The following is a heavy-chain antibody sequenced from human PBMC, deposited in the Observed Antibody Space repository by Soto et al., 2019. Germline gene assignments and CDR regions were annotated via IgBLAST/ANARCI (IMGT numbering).Heavy chain of an antibody. CDR1: GFRFSDYG. CDR2: ITKTGRST. J-gene: IGHJ3*02. Sequence: EVQLLESGGGLVQPGGSLRISCATSGFRFSDYGINWVRQAPGKGLEWVSGITKTGRSTFLADSVRGRFTISRDNLNNIVYMQMNSLRADDTALYYCTKYADVYDFAFESGGQGTMVTVSS. D-gene: IGHD3-3*01. CDR3: TKYADVYDFAFES. V-gene: IGHV3-23*01.